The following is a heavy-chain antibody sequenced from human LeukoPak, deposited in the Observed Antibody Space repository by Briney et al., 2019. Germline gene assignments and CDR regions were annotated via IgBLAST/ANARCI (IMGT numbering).Heavy chain of an antibody. CDR3: ARVDTAMGPGLESERYWYFDL. J-gene: IGHJ2*01. V-gene: IGHV4-61*02. D-gene: IGHD5-18*01. CDR2: IYTSGST. Sequence: RTSETLSLTCTVSGGSISSGSYYWSWIRQPAGKGLEWIGRIYTSGSTNYNPSLKSRVTISVDTSKNQFSLKLSSVTAADTAVYYCARVDTAMGPGLESERYWYFDLWGRGTLVTVSS. CDR1: GGSISSGSYY.